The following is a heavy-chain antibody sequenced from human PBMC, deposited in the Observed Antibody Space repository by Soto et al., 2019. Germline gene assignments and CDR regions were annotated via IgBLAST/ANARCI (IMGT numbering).Heavy chain of an antibody. J-gene: IGHJ4*02. CDR2: ISYDGTNK. D-gene: IGHD5-18*01. Sequence: QVQLVESGGGVVQPGRSLRLSCAASGFTFTNYGIHWVRQGPGKGLEWVAFISYDGTNKYYADSVKGRFTISRDNSRNMLYLQMNSLRDEDTAVYYCARAGFAMATSDSWGQGTLVTVSS. CDR1: GFTFTNYG. CDR3: ARAGFAMATSDS. V-gene: IGHV3-30*03.